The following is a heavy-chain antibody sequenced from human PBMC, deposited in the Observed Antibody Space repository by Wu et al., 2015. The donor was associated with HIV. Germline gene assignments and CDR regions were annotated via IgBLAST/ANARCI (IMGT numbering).Heavy chain of an antibody. V-gene: IGHV1-69*12. CDR3: ARSSYYYDSSGYYIDY. CDR1: GHSLGEVS. Sequence: QVHLAQSGAELKRPGASVKVSCKVSGHSLGEVSLHWLRQAPGQGLEWMGGIIPIFGTANYAQKFQGRVTITADESTSTAYMELSSLRSEDTAVYYCARSSYYYDSSGYYIDYWGQGTLVTVSS. D-gene: IGHD3-22*01. J-gene: IGHJ4*02. CDR2: IIPIFGTA.